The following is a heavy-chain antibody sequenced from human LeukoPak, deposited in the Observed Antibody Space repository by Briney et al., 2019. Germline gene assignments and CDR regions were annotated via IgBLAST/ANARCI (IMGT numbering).Heavy chain of an antibody. V-gene: IGHV3-21*01. CDR2: ISSSSSYI. CDR3: ARAPRSSSPPYWYFDL. CDR1: GFTFSSYS. D-gene: IGHD6-6*01. J-gene: IGHJ2*01. Sequence: GGSLRLSCAASGFTFSSYSMNWVRQAPGKGLEWVSSISSSSSYIYYADSVKGRFTISRDNAKNSLYLQMNSLRAEDTAVYYCARAPRSSSPPYWYFDLWGRGTLVTVSS.